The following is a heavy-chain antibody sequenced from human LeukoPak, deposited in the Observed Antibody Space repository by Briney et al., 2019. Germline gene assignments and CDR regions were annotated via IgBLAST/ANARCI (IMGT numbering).Heavy chain of an antibody. CDR3: ARDRPGYSSWFDP. Sequence: ASVKVSCKASGYIFTSYGISWVRQAPGQGLEWMGWISAYSGNTNYAQKFQGRVIMTTDTSTSTAYMDLRSLRSDDTAVYYCARDRPGYSSWFDPWGQGTQVTVSS. CDR1: GYIFTSYG. D-gene: IGHD6-19*01. J-gene: IGHJ5*02. V-gene: IGHV1-18*01. CDR2: ISAYSGNT.